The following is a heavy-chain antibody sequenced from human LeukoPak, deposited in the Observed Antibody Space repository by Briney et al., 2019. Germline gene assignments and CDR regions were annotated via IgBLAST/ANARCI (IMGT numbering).Heavy chain of an antibody. CDR3: ARARGGYSYGYHACYYYGMDV. D-gene: IGHD5-18*01. J-gene: IGHJ6*02. Sequence: GGSLRLSCAASGLTFSSYAMHWVRQAPGKGLEWVAVISYDGSNKYYADSVKGRFTISRDNSKNTLYLQMNSLRAEDTAVYYCARARGGYSYGYHACYYYGMDVWGQGTTVTVSS. CDR1: GLTFSSYA. CDR2: ISYDGSNK. V-gene: IGHV3-30-3*01.